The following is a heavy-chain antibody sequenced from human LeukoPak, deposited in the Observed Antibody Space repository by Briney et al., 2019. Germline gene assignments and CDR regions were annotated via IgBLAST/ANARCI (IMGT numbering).Heavy chain of an antibody. CDR1: GFTFSSYA. V-gene: IGHV3-23*01. D-gene: IGHD3-22*01. Sequence: GGSLRLSCTASGFTFSSYAMSWVRQAPGKGLEWVSAISGSGGSTYYADSVKGRFTISRDNSKNTLYLQMNSLRAEDTAVYYCAKDQLYYYDSSGYQRYFDYWGQGTLVTVSS. CDR2: ISGSGGST. J-gene: IGHJ4*02. CDR3: AKDQLYYYDSSGYQRYFDY.